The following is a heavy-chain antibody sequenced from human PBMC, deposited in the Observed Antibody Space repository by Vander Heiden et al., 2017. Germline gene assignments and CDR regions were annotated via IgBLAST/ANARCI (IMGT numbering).Heavy chain of an antibody. Sequence: EVQLVDSGGGLVPPCRSLSILWVWSGCSHGDQAMHWVGQAPGEGLEWVSGIGWNRAAVGDADSVKGRFTVSRDNAKNSLYLQMNSLRVEDTAFYYCTKDIRPGGADVWGQGTTVIVSS. V-gene: IGHV3-9*01. D-gene: IGHD1-26*01. J-gene: IGHJ6*02. CDR1: GCSHGDQA. CDR3: TKDIRPGGADV. CDR2: IGWNRAAV.